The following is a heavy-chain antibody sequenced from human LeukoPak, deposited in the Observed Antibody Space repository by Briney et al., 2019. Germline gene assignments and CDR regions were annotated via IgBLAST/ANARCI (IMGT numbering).Heavy chain of an antibody. CDR1: GFTFNGYA. D-gene: IGHD4-17*01. CDR2: ISGSGGST. Sequence: GGSLRLSCAASGFTFNGYAMNWVRQAPGKGLEWVSAISGSGGSTYYADSVKGRFTISRDNSKNTLYLQMNSLRAEDTAVYYCAKGLLSLYGDAYFDYWGQGTLVTVSS. CDR3: AKGLLSLYGDAYFDY. J-gene: IGHJ4*02. V-gene: IGHV3-23*01.